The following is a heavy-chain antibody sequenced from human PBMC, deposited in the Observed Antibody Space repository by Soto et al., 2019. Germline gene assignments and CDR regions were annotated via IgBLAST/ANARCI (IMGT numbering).Heavy chain of an antibody. V-gene: IGHV3-30*02. CDR3: AKLPNCGGDCYFDY. D-gene: IGHD2-21*02. Sequence: QVQLVESGGGVVQPGGSLRLSCAASGFAFSSYGMHWVRQAPGKGLEWVAVVRYDGINKYYADSVKGRFTISRDNSKRMVYLQMNSLRPDETAVYYCAKLPNCGGDCYFDYWGQGTVVTVSS. CDR1: GFAFSSYG. J-gene: IGHJ4*02. CDR2: VRYDGINK.